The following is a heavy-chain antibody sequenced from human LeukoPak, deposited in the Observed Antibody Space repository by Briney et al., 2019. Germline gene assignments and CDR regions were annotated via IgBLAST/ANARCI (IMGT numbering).Heavy chain of an antibody. J-gene: IGHJ4*02. V-gene: IGHV3-11*01. CDR3: ATDIVATSGDY. CDR1: GFTFSDYY. CDR2: ITSSGSAI. D-gene: IGHD5-12*01. Sequence: PGGSLRLSCAASGFTFSDYYVSWIRQAPGKGPEWVAYITSSGSAIYYADSVRGRFTISRDNSRNSVFLQMDGLRAEDTAIYYCATDIVATSGDYWGQGTLVIVSS.